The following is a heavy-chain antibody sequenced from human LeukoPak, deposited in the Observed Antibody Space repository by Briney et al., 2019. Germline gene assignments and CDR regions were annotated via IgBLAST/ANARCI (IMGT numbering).Heavy chain of an antibody. Sequence: GGSLRLSCAASGFTFDEYGMSWVRQAPGKGLEWVAGIHWNGGSTAYADSVKGRFTISRDNAKNSLYLQMNSLRAEDTAFYFCARSINFVVVPAAGIDYWGQGTLVSVSS. CDR2: IHWNGGST. CDR3: ARSINFVVVPAAGIDY. J-gene: IGHJ4*02. V-gene: IGHV3-20*04. D-gene: IGHD2-2*01. CDR1: GFTFDEYG.